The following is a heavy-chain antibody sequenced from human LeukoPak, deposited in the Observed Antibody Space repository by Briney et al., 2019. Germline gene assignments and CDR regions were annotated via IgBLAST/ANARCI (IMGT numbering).Heavy chain of an antibody. J-gene: IGHJ4*02. V-gene: IGHV3-23*01. CDR1: GFTFSGYA. D-gene: IGHD5-12*01. Sequence: PGGSLRLSCVASGFTFSGYAMSWVRQTPGKGLEWVSAISGSGGSTYYADSVKGRFTIPRDNSKNTLYLQMNSLRAEDTAVYYCAKGLIVATTFDYWGQGTLVTVSS. CDR3: AKGLIVATTFDY. CDR2: ISGSGGST.